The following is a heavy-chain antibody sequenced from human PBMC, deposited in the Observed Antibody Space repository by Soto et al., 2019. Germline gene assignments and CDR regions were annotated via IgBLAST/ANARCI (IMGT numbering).Heavy chain of an antibody. D-gene: IGHD6-19*01. Sequence: GGSLRLSCAASGFTFSSYAMHWVRQAPGKGLEWVAVISYDGSNKYYADSVKGRFTISRDNSKNTLYLQMNSLRAEDTAVYYCATNLAGAGRRQKYYYYGMDVWGQGTTVTVSS. J-gene: IGHJ6*02. CDR1: GFTFSSYA. CDR2: ISYDGSNK. CDR3: ATNLAGAGRRQKYYYYGMDV. V-gene: IGHV3-30-3*01.